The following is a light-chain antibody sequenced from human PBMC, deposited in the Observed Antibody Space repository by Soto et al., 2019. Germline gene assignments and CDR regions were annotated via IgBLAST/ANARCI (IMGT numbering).Light chain of an antibody. CDR1: QSISSY. J-gene: IGKJ1*01. Sequence: DIQMTQSPSSLSASVGDRVTITCRASQSISSYLNWYQQKPGKAPKLLIYAASSLQSGVPSRFSGSGSGTDFTLTISSLQSDDFALYYCQQYNNWLGTFGQGTKVDIK. CDR2: AAS. V-gene: IGKV1-39*01. CDR3: QQYNNWLGT.